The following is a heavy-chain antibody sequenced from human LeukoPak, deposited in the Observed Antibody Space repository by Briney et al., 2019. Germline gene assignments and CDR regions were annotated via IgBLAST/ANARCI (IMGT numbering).Heavy chain of an antibody. D-gene: IGHD4-17*01. Sequence: PSQTLSLTCTVSGGSISSGDYYWGWIRQPPGKGLEWIGSIYHSGSTYYNPSLKSRVTISVDTSKNQFSLKLSSVTAADTAVYYCARLRENGDYGIDYWGQGTLVTVSS. V-gene: IGHV4-39*07. CDR2: IYHSGST. J-gene: IGHJ4*02. CDR1: GGSISSGDYY. CDR3: ARLRENGDYGIDY.